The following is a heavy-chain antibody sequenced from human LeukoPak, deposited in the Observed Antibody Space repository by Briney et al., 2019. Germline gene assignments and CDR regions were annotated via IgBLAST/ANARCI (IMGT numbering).Heavy chain of an antibody. CDR2: IYDSGST. CDR3: ARVGFGGYSYGYVDF. V-gene: IGHV4-39*01. D-gene: IGHD5-18*01. J-gene: IGHJ4*02. CDR1: GGSISSSRYS. Sequence: SETLSLTCTVSGGSISSSRYSWGWIRRPPGKGLEWIGTIYDSGSTYYNPSLKSRVTISVDTSKNQFSLRLSSVTAADTAVYYCARVGFGGYSYGYVDFWGQGTLVTVSS.